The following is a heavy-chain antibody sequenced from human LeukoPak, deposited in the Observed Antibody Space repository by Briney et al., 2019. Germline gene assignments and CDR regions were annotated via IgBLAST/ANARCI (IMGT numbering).Heavy chain of an antibody. D-gene: IGHD6-19*01. Sequence: SVKVSCKASGYTFTSYYMHWVRQAPGQGLEWMGGIIPIFGTANYAQKFQGRVTITADKSTSTAYMELSSLRSEDTAVYYCARDRDSGWYDYWGQGTLVTVSS. V-gene: IGHV1-69*06. CDR1: GYTFTSYY. CDR2: IIPIFGTA. CDR3: ARDRDSGWYDY. J-gene: IGHJ4*02.